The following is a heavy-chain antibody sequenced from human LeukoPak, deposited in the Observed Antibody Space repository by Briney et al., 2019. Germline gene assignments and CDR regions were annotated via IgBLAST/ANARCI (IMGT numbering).Heavy chain of an antibody. CDR3: ATKSTGYCSGGSCYSFADAFDI. J-gene: IGHJ3*02. CDR2: FDPEDGET. CDR1: GYTLTELS. V-gene: IGHV1-24*01. Sequence: ASVKVSCKVSGYTLTELSMHWVRQAPGKGLEWMGGFDPEDGETIYAQKFQGRVTMTEDTSTDTAYMELSSLRSEDTAVYYCATKSTGYCSGGSCYSFADAFDIWGQGTMVTVSS. D-gene: IGHD2-15*01.